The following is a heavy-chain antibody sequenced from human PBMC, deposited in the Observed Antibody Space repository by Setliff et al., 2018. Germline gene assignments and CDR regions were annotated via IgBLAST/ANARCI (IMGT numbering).Heavy chain of an antibody. Sequence: SVKVSCKASGGTFSSYAISWVRQAPGQGLEWMGRIIPIFGAANYAHKFQHRVTLTTVTSATTAYLAVSGLTSEDTAVYYCARGECNDNGCYRAPDYWGQGTLVTAPQ. J-gene: IGHJ4*02. V-gene: IGHV1-69*05. CDR1: GGTFSSYA. D-gene: IGHD2-15*01. CDR2: IIPIFGAA. CDR3: ARGECNDNGCYRAPDY.